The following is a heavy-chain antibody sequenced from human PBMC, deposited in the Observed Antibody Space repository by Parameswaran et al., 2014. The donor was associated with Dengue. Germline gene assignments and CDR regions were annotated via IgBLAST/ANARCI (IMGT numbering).Heavy chain of an antibody. D-gene: IGHD2-8*01. J-gene: IGHJ4*02. CDR3: ARINENFDY. CDR2: IYYSGST. V-gene: IGHV4-59*01. CDR1: GGSFSGYY. Sequence: SETLSLTCAVYGGSFSGYYWSWIRQPPGKGLEWIGYIYYSGSTNYNPSLKSRVTISVDTSKNQFSLKLSSVTAADTAVYYCARINENFDYWGQGTLVTVSS.